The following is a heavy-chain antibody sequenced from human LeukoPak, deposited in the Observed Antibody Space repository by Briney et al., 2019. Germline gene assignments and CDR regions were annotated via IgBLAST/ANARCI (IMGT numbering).Heavy chain of an antibody. D-gene: IGHD5-18*01. V-gene: IGHV3-30-3*01. J-gene: IGHJ4*02. CDR3: ASLRGYFYGFDS. CDR2: ISYDGSNK. CDR1: GFTFSSYA. Sequence: GGSLRLSCAASGFTFSSYAMHWVRQAPGKGLEWVAVISYDGSNKYYADSVKGRFTISRDNSKNTLYLQMNSLRAEDTAVYYCASLRGYFYGFDSWGQGTPVTVSS.